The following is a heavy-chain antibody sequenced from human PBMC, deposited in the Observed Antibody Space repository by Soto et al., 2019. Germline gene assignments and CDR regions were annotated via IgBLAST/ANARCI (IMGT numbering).Heavy chain of an antibody. CDR3: APVGLDTKTVDY. D-gene: IGHD2-8*01. J-gene: IGHJ4*02. CDR2: IFYSGST. CDR1: GGSVSSNTYY. Sequence: QLQLQESGPGLVRPSETPSLTRFVSGGSVSSNTYYWAWIRQFPGKGLEWIGSIFYSGSTYYNPSLKSRITISIDRSKTLFSLKVTSVTAADPAVYSCAPVGLDTKTVDYWGQGTLVTVSS. V-gene: IGHV4-39*05.